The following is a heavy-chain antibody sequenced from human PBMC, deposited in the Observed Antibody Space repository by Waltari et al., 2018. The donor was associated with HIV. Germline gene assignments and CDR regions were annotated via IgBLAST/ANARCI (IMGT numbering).Heavy chain of an antibody. CDR1: GNTFSNYY. Sequence: QVQLVQSGAEVKKPGASVKVSCEASGNTFSNYYIHWVRQAPGQGLEWMGWINPNNGGTKDAQKFQGRVTLTRDTSISTAYMELSRLTSDDTAVYYCATEEMATVPVYFDYWGQGTLVIVSS. J-gene: IGHJ4*02. V-gene: IGHV1-2*02. CDR2: INPNNGGT. CDR3: ATEEMATVPVYFDY. D-gene: IGHD4-4*01.